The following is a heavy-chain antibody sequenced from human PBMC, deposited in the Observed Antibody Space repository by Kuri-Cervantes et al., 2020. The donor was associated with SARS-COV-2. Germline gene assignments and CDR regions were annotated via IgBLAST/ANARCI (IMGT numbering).Heavy chain of an antibody. Sequence: SVKVSCKASGGTFSSYAISWVRQAPGQGLEWMGGIIPIFGTANYAQKFQGRVTMTRDTSISTAYMELSRLRSDDTAVYYCARGGIAARLVFDYWGQGTLVTVSS. CDR3: ARGGIAARLVFDY. D-gene: IGHD6-6*01. J-gene: IGHJ4*02. V-gene: IGHV1-69*05. CDR1: GGTFSSYA. CDR2: IIPIFGTA.